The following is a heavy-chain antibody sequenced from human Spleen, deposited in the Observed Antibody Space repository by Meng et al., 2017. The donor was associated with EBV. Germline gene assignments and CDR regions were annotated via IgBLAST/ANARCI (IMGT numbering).Heavy chain of an antibody. V-gene: IGHV4-61*01. CDR3: AGDVSGYYL. D-gene: IGHD3-22*01. CDR2: IYYSGST. CDR1: GGSVSSGSYY. Sequence: QVQLQEAGPGPVKPSETLSLTCTVSGGSVSSGSYYWSWIRQPPGKGLEWIGYIYYSGSTNYNPSLKSRVTISVDTSKNQFSLKLSSVTAADTAVYYCAGDVSGYYLWGQGTLVTVSS. J-gene: IGHJ4*02.